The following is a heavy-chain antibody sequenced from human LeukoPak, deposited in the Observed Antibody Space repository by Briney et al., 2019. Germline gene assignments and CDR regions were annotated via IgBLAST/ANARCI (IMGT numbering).Heavy chain of an antibody. D-gene: IGHD3-9*01. CDR1: GFTFSSYG. CDR3: AKPGLRYFDRSDY. CDR2: ISYDGSNK. V-gene: IGHV3-30*18. J-gene: IGHJ4*02. Sequence: GRSLRLSCAASGFTFSSYGMHWVRQAPGKGLEWVAVISYDGSNKYYADSVKGRFTISRDNSENTLYLQMNSLRAEDTAVYYCAKPGLRYFDRSDYWGQGTLVTVSS.